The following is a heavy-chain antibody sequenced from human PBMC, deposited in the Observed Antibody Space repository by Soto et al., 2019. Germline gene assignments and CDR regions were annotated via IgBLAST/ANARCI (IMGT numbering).Heavy chain of an antibody. J-gene: IGHJ4*02. Sequence: GGSLRLSCAASGFTFSSYAMHWVRQAPGKGLEYVSAISSNGGSTYYANSVKGRFTISRDNSKNTLYLQMGSLRAEDMAVYYCASSHGLRPFDYWGQGTLVTVSS. CDR3: ASSHGLRPFDY. CDR2: ISSNGGST. V-gene: IGHV3-64*01. CDR1: GFTFSSYA. D-gene: IGHD5-12*01.